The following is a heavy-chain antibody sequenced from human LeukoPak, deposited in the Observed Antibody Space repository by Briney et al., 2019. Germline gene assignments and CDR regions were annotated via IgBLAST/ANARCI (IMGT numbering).Heavy chain of an antibody. CDR3: ATTPGYSSGWDDYYFDY. D-gene: IGHD6-19*01. V-gene: IGHV3-23*01. CDR2: ISGSGGST. CDR1: GYTFTSYA. J-gene: IGHJ4*02. Sequence: SCKASGYTFTSYAMSWVRQAPGKGLEWVSAISGSGGSTYYADSVKGRFTISRDNSKNTLYLQMNSLRAEDTAVYYCATTPGYSSGWDDYYFDYWGQGTLVTVSS.